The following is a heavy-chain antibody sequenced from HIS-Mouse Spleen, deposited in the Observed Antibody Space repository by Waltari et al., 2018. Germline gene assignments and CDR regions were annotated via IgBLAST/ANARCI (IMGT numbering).Heavy chain of an antibody. J-gene: IGHJ2*01. V-gene: IGHV4-39*07. CDR1: GGSISSSSYS. D-gene: IGHD6-13*01. CDR3: AREIPYSSSWYDWYFDL. CDR2: IYYSGST. Sequence: QLQLQESGPGLVKPSETLSLPCTVSGGSISSSSYSWGWIRRPPGKGLEWIGSIYYSGSTYYNPSLKSRVTISVDTSKNQFSLKLSSVTAADTAVYYCAREIPYSSSWYDWYFDLWGRGTLVTVSS.